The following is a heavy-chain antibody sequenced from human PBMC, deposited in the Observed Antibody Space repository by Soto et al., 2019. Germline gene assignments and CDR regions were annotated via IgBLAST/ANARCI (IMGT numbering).Heavy chain of an antibody. Sequence: EVQLVESGGGLIQPGGSLRLSCAASDLSVSRYYMSWVRQAPGTGLVWVSVIIWGGTSYYADSVKGRFTISRDNAKNTVYLQMNRLRAEDTAVNYFARGKVAVAGLDSWGQGTLVTVSS. J-gene: IGHJ4*02. D-gene: IGHD6-13*01. CDR2: IIWGGTS. CDR1: DLSVSRYY. V-gene: IGHV3-53*01. CDR3: ARGKVAVAGLDS.